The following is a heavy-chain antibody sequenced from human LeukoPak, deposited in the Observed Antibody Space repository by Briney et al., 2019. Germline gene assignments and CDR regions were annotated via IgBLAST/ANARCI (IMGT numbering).Heavy chain of an antibody. D-gene: IGHD3-22*01. J-gene: IGHJ4*02. Sequence: PGGSLRLSCAASGFTFSYYGMHWVRQAPGKGLEWVSAISGSGGSTYYADSVKGRFTISRDNSKNTLYLQMNSLRAEDTAVYYCAKDRRYYDSSGYYSYYFDYWGQGTLVTVSS. V-gene: IGHV3-23*01. CDR2: ISGSGGST. CDR3: AKDRRYYDSSGYYSYYFDY. CDR1: GFTFSYYG.